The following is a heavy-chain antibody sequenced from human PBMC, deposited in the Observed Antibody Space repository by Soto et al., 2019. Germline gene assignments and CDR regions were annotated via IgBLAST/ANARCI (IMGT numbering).Heavy chain of an antibody. CDR3: AKDGLESPWAILWFGESLDY. Sequence: GGSLRLSCAASGFTFSSYGMHWVRQAPGKGLEWVAVISYDGSNKYYADSVKGRFTISRDNSKNTLYLQMNSLRAEDTAVYYCAKDGLESPWAILWFGESLDYWGQGTLVTVSS. D-gene: IGHD3-10*01. CDR1: GFTFSSYG. CDR2: ISYDGSNK. J-gene: IGHJ4*02. V-gene: IGHV3-30*18.